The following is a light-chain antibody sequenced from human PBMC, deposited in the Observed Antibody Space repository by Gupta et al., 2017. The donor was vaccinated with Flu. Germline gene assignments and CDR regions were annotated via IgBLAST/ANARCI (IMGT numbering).Light chain of an antibody. Sequence: EIVLTQSPGTLSLSPGERATLSCRASQSVSGTYLAWYQQKPGQAPRLLIYGASIRATGIPDRFSGSASGTDFTLTISILDPDHFTVYYCQQDGRSPRTFGPGTKMELK. CDR3: QQDGRSPRT. CDR1: QSVSGTY. V-gene: IGKV3-20*01. CDR2: GAS. J-gene: IGKJ2*01.